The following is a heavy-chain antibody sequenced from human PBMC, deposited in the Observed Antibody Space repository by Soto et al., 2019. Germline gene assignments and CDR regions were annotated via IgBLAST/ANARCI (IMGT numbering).Heavy chain of an antibody. V-gene: IGHV4-30-4*01. CDR1: GGSISSGDYY. Sequence: PSETLSLTCSVSGGSISSGDYYWNWIRQPPGKGLEWIGHIYYSGSTYYNPSLKSRVTISLDTSKNQFSLKLSSVTAADTAVYYCARDSLTLHMGFDYWGQGTLVTVSS. D-gene: IGHD2-15*01. J-gene: IGHJ4*02. CDR3: ARDSLTLHMGFDY. CDR2: IYYSGST.